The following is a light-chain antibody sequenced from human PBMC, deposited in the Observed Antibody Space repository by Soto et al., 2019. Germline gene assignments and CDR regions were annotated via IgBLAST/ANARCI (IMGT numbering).Light chain of an antibody. CDR1: SSDVGGYNY. J-gene: IGLJ1*01. CDR2: EVN. CDR3: SSYGGYNNVV. Sequence: QSVLTRPPSASGSPGQSVTISCTGTSSDVGGYNYVSWFQQHPGKAPKLIIHEVNQRPSGVPDRFSGSKSGNTASLTVSGPQAEDEGTYYCSSYGGYNNVVFGTGTKVTVL. V-gene: IGLV2-8*01.